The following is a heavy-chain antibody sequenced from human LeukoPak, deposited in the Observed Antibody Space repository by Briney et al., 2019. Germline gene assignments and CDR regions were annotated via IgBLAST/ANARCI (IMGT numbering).Heavy chain of an antibody. V-gene: IGHV4-34*01. CDR3: ARVSYCSSTTCFYYFDF. CDR1: GGSFSGHY. CDR2: INHSGST. Sequence: PSETLSLTCAVYGGSFSGHYWSWIRQPPGKGLEWIGEINHSGSTNYNPSLKSRVTISVDTSKNQFSLKLSSVTAADTAVYYCARVSYCSSTTCFYYFDFWGQGTLVTVSS. J-gene: IGHJ4*02. D-gene: IGHD2-2*01.